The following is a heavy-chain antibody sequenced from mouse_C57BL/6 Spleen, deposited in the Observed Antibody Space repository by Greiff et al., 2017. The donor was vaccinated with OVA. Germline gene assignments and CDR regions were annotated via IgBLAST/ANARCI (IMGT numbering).Heavy chain of an antibody. CDR1: GYTFTSYW. Sequence: QVQLQQPGAELVRPGSSVKLSCKASGYTFTSYWMHWVKQRPIQGLEWIGNIDPSDSETHYNQKFKDKATLTVDKSSSTAYLQLSSLTSEDSAVYYCARLTAQRAMDYWGQGTSVTVSS. CDR2: IDPSDSET. J-gene: IGHJ4*01. V-gene: IGHV1-52*01. D-gene: IGHD3-2*02. CDR3: ARLTAQRAMDY.